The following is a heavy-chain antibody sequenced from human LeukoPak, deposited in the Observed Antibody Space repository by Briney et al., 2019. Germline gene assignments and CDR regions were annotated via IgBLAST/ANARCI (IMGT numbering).Heavy chain of an antibody. CDR1: GFTFSSYS. V-gene: IGHV3-21*04. CDR3: AKGESPSSIAVAGTFDY. CDR2: ISSSSSYI. J-gene: IGHJ4*02. Sequence: GGSLRLSCAASGFTFSSYSMNWVRQAPGKGLEWVSSISSSSSYIYYADSVKGRFTISRDNSKNTLYLQMNSLRAEDTAVYYCAKGESPSSIAVAGTFDYWGQGTLVTVSS. D-gene: IGHD6-19*01.